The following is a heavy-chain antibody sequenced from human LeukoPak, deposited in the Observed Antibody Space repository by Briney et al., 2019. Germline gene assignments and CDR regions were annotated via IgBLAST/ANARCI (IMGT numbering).Heavy chain of an antibody. CDR2: INPNSGGT. CDR3: ARVLSPEYQLLSSLTDYYMDV. V-gene: IGHV1-2*02. Sequence: ASVKVSCKASGYTFTGYYMHWVRQAPGQGLEWMGWINPNSGGTNYAQKFQGRVTMTRDTSISTAYMELSRLRSDDTAVYYCARVLSPEYQLLSSLTDYYMDVWGTGTTVTVSS. J-gene: IGHJ6*03. CDR1: GYTFTGYY. D-gene: IGHD2-2*01.